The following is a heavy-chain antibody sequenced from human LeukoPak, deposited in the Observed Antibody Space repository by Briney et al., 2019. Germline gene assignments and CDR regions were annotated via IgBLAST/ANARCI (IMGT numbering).Heavy chain of an antibody. J-gene: IGHJ4*02. CDR1: GYTFTGYY. D-gene: IGHD3-22*01. Sequence: ASVKVSCKASGYTFTGYYLHWVRQAPGQGLEWMGRINPSSGDTNHAQKFQDRVTLTRDTSVSTVYMELTGLRSNDTAVYYCARVGLDVSSGYWGQGTLVTVSS. CDR2: INPSSGDT. CDR3: ARVGLDVSSGY. V-gene: IGHV1-2*06.